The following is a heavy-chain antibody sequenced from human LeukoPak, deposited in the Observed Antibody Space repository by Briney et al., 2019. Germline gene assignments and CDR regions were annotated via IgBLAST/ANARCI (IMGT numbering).Heavy chain of an antibody. J-gene: IGHJ6*02. CDR2: VYSGGST. D-gene: IGHD1-14*01. V-gene: IGHV3-66*04. Sequence: GGSLRLSCAASGFTVSTIYMSWVRQAPGKGLEWVSVVYSGGSTYYADSVKGRFTISRDNSKNTLYLQMSSLRAEDTAVYYCARLTATTTYYGMDVWGQGTTVTVSS. CDR3: ARLTATTTYYGMDV. CDR1: GFTVSTIY.